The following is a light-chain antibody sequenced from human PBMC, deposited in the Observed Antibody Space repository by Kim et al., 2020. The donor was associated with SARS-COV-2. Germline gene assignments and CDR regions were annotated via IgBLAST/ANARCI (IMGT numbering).Light chain of an antibody. V-gene: IGLV1-44*01. CDR3: AAWDDSLNGRGL. CDR2: SNS. Sequence: QGITISCSGGSSNIGKNTVKWYQQFPGTAPKLLIYSNSERPSGVPDRFSASKSGTSASLAISGLQPEDEAEYYCAAWDDSLNGRGLFGGGTKLTVL. CDR1: SSNIGKNT. J-gene: IGLJ3*02.